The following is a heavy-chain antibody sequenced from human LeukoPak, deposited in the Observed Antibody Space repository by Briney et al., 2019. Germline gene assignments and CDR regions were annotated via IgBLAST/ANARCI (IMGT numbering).Heavy chain of an antibody. CDR1: GYTFTSYD. J-gene: IGHJ6*03. Sequence: ASVKVSCKASGYTFTSYDISWVRQATGQGLEWMGWMNPNSGNTGYAQKFQGRVTITRNTSISTAYMELSSLRSEDTAVYYCAKAASPYYDFWSGPEPNYMDVWGKGTTVTVSS. CDR3: AKAASPYYDFWSGPEPNYMDV. V-gene: IGHV1-8*03. CDR2: MNPNSGNT. D-gene: IGHD3-3*01.